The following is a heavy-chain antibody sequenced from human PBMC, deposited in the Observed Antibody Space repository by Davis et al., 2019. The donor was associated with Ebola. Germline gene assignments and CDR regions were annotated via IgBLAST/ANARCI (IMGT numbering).Heavy chain of an antibody. Sequence: SETLSLTCTVSGGSISSYYWSWIRQPPGKGLEWIGYIYYSGSTNYNPSLKSRVTISVDTSKNQFSLKLSSVTAADTAVYYCARDSKVLALDPWGQGTLVTVSS. D-gene: IGHD2-2*01. J-gene: IGHJ5*02. CDR3: ARDSKVLALDP. V-gene: IGHV4-59*01. CDR2: IYYSGST. CDR1: GGSISSYY.